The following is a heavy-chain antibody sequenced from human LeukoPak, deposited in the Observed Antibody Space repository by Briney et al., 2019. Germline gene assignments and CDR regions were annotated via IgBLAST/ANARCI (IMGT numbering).Heavy chain of an antibody. CDR1: GVSFNDYY. Sequence: SETLSLTCAVSGVSFNDYYWSWVRQTPGKGLEWIGEINHSGYTNDSPSLKSRVTISIDTSRKQFSLNLRSVTVADTGIYYCTRMTTGHDYWGQGTLVTASS. V-gene: IGHV4-34*01. CDR3: TRMTTGHDY. J-gene: IGHJ4*02. CDR2: INHSGYT. D-gene: IGHD4-17*01.